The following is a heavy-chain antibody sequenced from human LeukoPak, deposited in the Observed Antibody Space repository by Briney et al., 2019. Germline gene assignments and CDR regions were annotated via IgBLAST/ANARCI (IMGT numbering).Heavy chain of an antibody. D-gene: IGHD2-15*01. CDR2: ISSSGSTI. CDR1: GFTFSDYY. CDR3: ARVRRDIVVVVAEYGMDV. Sequence: GGSLRLSCAASGFTFSDYYMSWIRQAPGKGLEWVSYISSSGSTIYYADSVKGRFTISRDNAKNSLYLQMNSLRAEDTAVYYCARVRRDIVVVVAEYGMDVWGQGTTVTVSS. V-gene: IGHV3-11*01. J-gene: IGHJ6*02.